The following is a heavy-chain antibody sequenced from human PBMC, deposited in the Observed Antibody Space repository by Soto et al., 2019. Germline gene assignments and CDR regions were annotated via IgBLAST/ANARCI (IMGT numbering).Heavy chain of an antibody. CDR2: TIPTVGAG. Sequence: SVKVSCKASGGTFSSNPISWMRQAPGQGLEWVGGTIPTVGAGSYAQRFQGRVTITADKSTNTAYMELSNLRAEDTAVYYCVRDTSPRRADYWGQGTLVTVSS. V-gene: IGHV1-69*06. J-gene: IGHJ4*02. CDR1: GGTFSSNP. D-gene: IGHD2-2*01. CDR3: VRDTSPRRADY.